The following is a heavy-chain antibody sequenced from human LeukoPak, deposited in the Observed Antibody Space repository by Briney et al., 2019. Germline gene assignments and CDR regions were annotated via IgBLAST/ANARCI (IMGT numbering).Heavy chain of an antibody. V-gene: IGHV3-30*03. CDR3: AASLTTVSPHFDY. CDR2: ISYDGSNE. Sequence: GGSLRLSCAASGFTFSSYGMHWVRQTPDKGLEWVAVISYDGSNEYYADSVKGRFTISRDNSKNTLYLQMNSLRAEDTAVYYCAASLTTVSPHFDYWGQGTLVTVSS. CDR1: GFTFSSYG. J-gene: IGHJ4*02. D-gene: IGHD4-17*01.